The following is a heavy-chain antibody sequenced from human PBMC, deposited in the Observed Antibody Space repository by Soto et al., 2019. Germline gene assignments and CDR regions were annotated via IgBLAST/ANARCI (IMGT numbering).Heavy chain of an antibody. CDR2: ISSRATGI. Sequence: EVQLVESGGGLVQPGGSLRLSCVASGFTFSRYEMNWVRQAPGKGLEWVSYISSRATGIFYADSVKGRFTISRDDANNSLFLQRNSLRAEATAVYDCARPRAYSGYEEGYYFDYWCQGTLVTVSS. J-gene: IGHJ4*02. V-gene: IGHV3-48*03. CDR3: ARPRAYSGYEEGYYFDY. CDR1: GFTFSRYE. D-gene: IGHD5-12*01.